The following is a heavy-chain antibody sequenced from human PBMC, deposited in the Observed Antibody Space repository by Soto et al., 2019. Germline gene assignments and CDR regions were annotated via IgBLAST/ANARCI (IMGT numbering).Heavy chain of an antibody. Sequence: SETLSLTCTVSGGSISSGDYYWIWIRQPPGKGLEWIGYIYYSGSTYYNPSLKSRVTISVDTSKNQFSLKLSSVTAADTAVYYCARERIRFLEWLLYRAHDAFDIWGQGTMVTVSS. CDR2: IYYSGST. CDR3: ARERIRFLEWLLYRAHDAFDI. CDR1: GGSISSGDYY. V-gene: IGHV4-30-4*01. D-gene: IGHD3-3*01. J-gene: IGHJ3*02.